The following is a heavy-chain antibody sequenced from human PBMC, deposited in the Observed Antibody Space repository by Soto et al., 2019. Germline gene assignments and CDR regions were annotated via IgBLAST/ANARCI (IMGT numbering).Heavy chain of an antibody. J-gene: IGHJ5*02. Sequence: PSETLSLTCAVSGYSISSGYDWGWIRQPPGKGLEWIGSIDHSGSTRYSPSLKSRINISIDRSKNQFSLKLSSVTAADTAVYFCARDWGLGYRWFDPWGQGTLVTVSS. CDR1: GYSISSGYD. D-gene: IGHD1-1*01. V-gene: IGHV4-38-2*01. CDR2: IDHSGST. CDR3: ARDWGLGYRWFDP.